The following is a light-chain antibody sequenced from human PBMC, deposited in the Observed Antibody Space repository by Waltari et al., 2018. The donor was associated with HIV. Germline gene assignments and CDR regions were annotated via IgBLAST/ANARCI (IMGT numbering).Light chain of an antibody. CDR1: HSVLYTSNNKNY. J-gene: IGKJ4*01. Sequence: DIVMTQSPASLAVSLCERATISCKYSHSVLYTSNNKNYLAWYQQKPGQPPKLLINWASTRESGVPDRFSGSGSGTDLTLNIKRMKNEDVEVYYCKKYYSTPLTFGGGTKVEIK. CDR2: WAS. CDR3: KKYYSTPLT. V-gene: IGKV4-1*01.